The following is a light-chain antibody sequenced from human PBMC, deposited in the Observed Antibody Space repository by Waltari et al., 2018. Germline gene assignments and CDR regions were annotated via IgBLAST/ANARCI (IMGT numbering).Light chain of an antibody. V-gene: IGKV3-15*01. CDR2: GAS. J-gene: IGKJ5*01. CDR3: QQYHEWPPLA. Sequence: EIVVTQSPATLSVSPGERATLFCRASHNFRNKLAWYQQKLGQAPRLLIYGASIRTTDFPTRFSGSGSDTEFALTITNVQPEDFAISYCQQYHEWPPLAFGQGTRLEI. CDR1: HNFRNK.